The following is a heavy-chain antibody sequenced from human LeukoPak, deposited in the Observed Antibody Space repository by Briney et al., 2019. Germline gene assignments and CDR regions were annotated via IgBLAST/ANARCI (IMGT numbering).Heavy chain of an antibody. V-gene: IGHV3-53*01. CDR2: IYSGGST. D-gene: IGHD3-10*01. CDR1: GFTVSSNY. J-gene: IGHJ6*03. Sequence: GGSLRLSCAASGFTVSSNYMSWVRQAPGKGLEWVSIIYSGGSTYFADSVKGRFTISRDNSKNTLYLQMNSLRAEDTAVYYCASGSGSYRTPYYYMDVWGKGTTVTVSS. CDR3: ASGSGSYRTPYYYMDV.